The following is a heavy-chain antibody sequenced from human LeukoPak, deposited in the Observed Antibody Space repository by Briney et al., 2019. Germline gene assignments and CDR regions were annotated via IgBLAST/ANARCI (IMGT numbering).Heavy chain of an antibody. CDR1: GFTFSSYA. CDR2: ISSNGGST. J-gene: IGHJ6*02. CDR3: ARDLPMVTSSCYYGMDV. V-gene: IGHV3-64*01. Sequence: PGGSLRLSCAASGFTFSSYAMHWVRQAPGKGLEYVSAISSNGGSTYYANSVKGRFTISRDNSKNTLYLQMGSLRAEDMAVYYCARDLPMVTSSCYYGMDVWGQGTTVTVSS. D-gene: IGHD5-18*01.